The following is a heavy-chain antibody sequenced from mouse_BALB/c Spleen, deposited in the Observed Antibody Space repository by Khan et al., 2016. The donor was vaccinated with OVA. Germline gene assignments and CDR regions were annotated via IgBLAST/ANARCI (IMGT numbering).Heavy chain of an antibody. J-gene: IGHJ2*01. D-gene: IGHD1-2*01. Sequence: EVQLVESGPGLVKPSQSLSLTCTVTGYSITSGYDWNWIRQFPGNKLEWMGYISYSGSTNYNPSLKSRISITRDTYKNQFFLQLNSVTTEDTATYYYARTARIKYWGQGTTLTVSS. CDR2: ISYSGST. V-gene: IGHV3-2*02. CDR3: ARTARIKY. CDR1: GYSITSGYD.